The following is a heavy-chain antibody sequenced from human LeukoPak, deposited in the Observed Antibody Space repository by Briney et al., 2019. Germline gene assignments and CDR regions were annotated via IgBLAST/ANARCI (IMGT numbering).Heavy chain of an antibody. CDR3: AKALEQETVIALDS. CDR1: GYTFSTYA. D-gene: IGHD6-13*01. J-gene: IGHJ4*02. Sequence: GGSLRLSCAASGYTFSTYAMSWVRQAPGKGLEWVSAISGSGGSTYYADSVKGRFTISRDNSKNTLYLQMNSLRAEDTSIYFCAKALEQETVIALDSWGQGTLVTVSS. CDR2: ISGSGGST. V-gene: IGHV3-23*01.